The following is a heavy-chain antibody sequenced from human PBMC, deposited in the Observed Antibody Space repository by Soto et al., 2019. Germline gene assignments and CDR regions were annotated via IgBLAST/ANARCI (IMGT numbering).Heavy chain of an antibody. Sequence: GGSLRLSCAASGFTFSSYSMNWVRQAPGKGLEWVSYISSSSSTIYYADSVKGRFTISRDNAKNSLYLQMNSLRAEDTAVYYCARDLKVWGYYDLVFDYWGQGTLVTVSS. CDR1: GFTFSSYS. V-gene: IGHV3-48*01. J-gene: IGHJ4*02. D-gene: IGHD3-3*01. CDR2: ISSSSSTI. CDR3: ARDLKVWGYYDLVFDY.